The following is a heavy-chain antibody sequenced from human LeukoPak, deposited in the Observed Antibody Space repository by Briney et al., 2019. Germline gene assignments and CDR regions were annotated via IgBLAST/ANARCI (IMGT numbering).Heavy chain of an antibody. CDR2: VNQDGSQK. V-gene: IGHV3-7*02. CDR3: LRDMVV. CDR1: GFTFSTYW. J-gene: IGHJ6*02. Sequence: GGSLRLSCAASGFTFSTYWMTWVGQAPGKGREGVANVNQDGSQKYYVDSVKGRLTISRDNAANSLYLQMNSLRAEDTAIYFCLRDMVVWGQGTTVTVSS.